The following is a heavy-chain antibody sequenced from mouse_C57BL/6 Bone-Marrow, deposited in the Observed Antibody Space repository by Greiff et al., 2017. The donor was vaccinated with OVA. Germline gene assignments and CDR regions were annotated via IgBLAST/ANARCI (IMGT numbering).Heavy chain of an antibody. CDR1: GYTFTDYN. D-gene: IGHD1-1*01. CDR2: INPNNGGT. Sequence: EVKLVESGPELVKPGASVKIPCKASGYTFTDYNMDWVKQSHGKSLEWIGDINPNNGGTIYNQKFKGKATLTVDKSSSTAYMELRSLTSEDTAVYYCAREGHYYYGSRPYFDVWGTGTTVTVSS. CDR3: AREGHYYYGSRPYFDV. V-gene: IGHV1-18*01. J-gene: IGHJ1*03.